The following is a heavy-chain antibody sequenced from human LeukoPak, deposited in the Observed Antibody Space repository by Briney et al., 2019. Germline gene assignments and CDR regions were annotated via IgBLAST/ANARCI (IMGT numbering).Heavy chain of an antibody. D-gene: IGHD6-13*01. CDR1: GYTFTSYG. V-gene: IGHV1-18*01. Sequence: ASVKVSCKASGYTFTSYGISWVRQAPGQGLEWMGWISAYNGNTNYAQKLQGRVTMTTDTSTSTAYMELRSLRSDDTAVYYCARGSGIRSSWSSSDYWGQGTLVTVSS. CDR3: ARGSGIRSSWSSSDY. J-gene: IGHJ4*02. CDR2: ISAYNGNT.